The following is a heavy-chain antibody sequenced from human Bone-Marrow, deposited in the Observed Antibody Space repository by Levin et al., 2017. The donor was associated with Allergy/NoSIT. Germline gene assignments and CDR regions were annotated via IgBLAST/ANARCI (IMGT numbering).Heavy chain of an antibody. CDR2: IYYSGST. V-gene: IGHV4-59*01. CDR1: GGSISSYY. J-gene: IGHJ4*02. CDR3: ARGVGNYDILTGYFYFDY. Sequence: SQTLSLTCTVSGGSISSYYWSWIRQPPGKGLEWIGYIYYSGSTNYNPSLKSRVTISVDTSKNQFSLKLSSVTAADTAVYYCARGVGNYDILTGYFYFDYWGQGTLVTVSS. D-gene: IGHD3-9*01.